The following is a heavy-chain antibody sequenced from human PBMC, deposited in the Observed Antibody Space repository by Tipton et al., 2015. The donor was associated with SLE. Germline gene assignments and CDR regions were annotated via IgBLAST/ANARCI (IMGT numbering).Heavy chain of an antibody. V-gene: IGHV4-61*02. CDR2: IYASGST. Sequence: LRLSCTVSGASVSSSAHYWGWIRQSAGKGLEWIGRIYASGSTNYNPSLASRVTIPLDTSKNQFSLKLTSVTVADTAVYYCARQGPHGYWQNYIDFWGQGMLVTVSS. J-gene: IGHJ4*02. D-gene: IGHD5-24*01. CDR3: ARQGPHGYWQNYIDF. CDR1: GASVSSSAHY.